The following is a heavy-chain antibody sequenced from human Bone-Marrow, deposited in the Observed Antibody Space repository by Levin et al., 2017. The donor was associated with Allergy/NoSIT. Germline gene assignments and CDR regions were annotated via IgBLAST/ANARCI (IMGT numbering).Heavy chain of an antibody. CDR2: THQSGDT. CDR3: ARVPGSMDV. V-gene: IGHV4-34*01. J-gene: IGHJ6*02. CDR1: GGSFDNFH. D-gene: IGHD3-10*01. Sequence: PSETLSLTCAVYGGSFDNFHWNWVRQAPGKRLEWIGETHQSGDTNYSPSLKSRVTISLDTSKNQYFLRLRSVTAADTAVYYCARVPGSMDVWGQGTTVIVSS.